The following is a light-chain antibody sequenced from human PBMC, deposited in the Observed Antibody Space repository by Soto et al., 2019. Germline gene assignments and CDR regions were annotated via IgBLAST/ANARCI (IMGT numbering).Light chain of an antibody. J-gene: IGKJ1*01. CDR1: QDIRND. CDR3: LQDNKYPWT. V-gene: IGKV1-6*01. CDR2: AAS. Sequence: AIQMTQSPSSLSASVGDRVTMTCRASQDIRNDLSLYQQRPGKAPKVLIYAASTLRSGVPSRFSGSGSGTDFTLTISSLQPEDYATYFCLQDNKYPWTFGQGTRV.